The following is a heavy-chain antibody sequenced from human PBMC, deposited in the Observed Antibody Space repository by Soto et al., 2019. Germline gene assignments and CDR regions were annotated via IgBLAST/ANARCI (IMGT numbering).Heavy chain of an antibody. J-gene: IGHJ5*02. D-gene: IGHD5-12*01. CDR3: ARRGYSGLRFGFDP. CDR2: INHSGST. Sequence: QVQLQQWGAGLLKPSETLSLTCAVYGGSFSGYSWSWIRQPPGKGLEWIGEINHSGSTNYNPSLKSRVTISVDTSKNQFSLKLSSVTAADTAVYYCARRGYSGLRFGFDPWGQGTLVTVSS. V-gene: IGHV4-34*01. CDR1: GGSFSGYS.